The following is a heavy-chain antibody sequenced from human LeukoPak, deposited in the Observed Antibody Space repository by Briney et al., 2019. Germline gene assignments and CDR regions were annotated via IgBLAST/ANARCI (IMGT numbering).Heavy chain of an antibody. CDR1: GDSIRGYY. J-gene: IGHJ4*02. CDR2: VYYSGKI. Sequence: TSETLSLTCTVSGDSIRGYYWSWLRQPPGKGLERIGNVYYSGKINYDSSLESRVTLSVDTSKNQFSLKLTSVTAADTAVYFCARARELAFMAYYFDYWGQETLATVSS. CDR3: ARARELAFMAYYFDY. D-gene: IGHD3-9*01. V-gene: IGHV4-59*01.